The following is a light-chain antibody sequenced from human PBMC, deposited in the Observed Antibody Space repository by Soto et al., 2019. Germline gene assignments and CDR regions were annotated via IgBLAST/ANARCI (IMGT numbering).Light chain of an antibody. V-gene: IGLV2-23*02. CDR3: CSYAGSSTPLI. CDR2: EVS. CDR1: SSDVGSYNL. Sequence: QSALTQPASVSGSPGQSITISCTGTSSDVGSYNLVSWYQQHPGKAPKLMIYEVSKRPSGVSNRFSGSKSGNTASLTISGLQAEDDFYYYCCSYAGSSTPLIFGTGPKVTVL. J-gene: IGLJ1*01.